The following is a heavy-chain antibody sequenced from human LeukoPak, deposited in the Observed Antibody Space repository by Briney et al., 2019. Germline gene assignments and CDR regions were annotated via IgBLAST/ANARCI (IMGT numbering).Heavy chain of an antibody. J-gene: IGHJ5*02. Sequence: SETLSLTCTVSGGSISSYYWSWIRQPPGKGLEWIGYIYYSGSTNYNPSLKSRVTISVDTSKNQFSLELSSVTAADTAVYYCARARIAVAGTVWFDPWGQGTLVTVSS. CDR1: GGSISSYY. V-gene: IGHV4-59*01. CDR2: IYYSGST. D-gene: IGHD6-19*01. CDR3: ARARIAVAGTVWFDP.